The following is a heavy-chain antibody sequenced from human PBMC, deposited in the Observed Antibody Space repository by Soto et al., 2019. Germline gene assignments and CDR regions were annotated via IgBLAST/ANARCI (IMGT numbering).Heavy chain of an antibody. Sequence: GGSLRLSCAASGFTFSSYGMDWVRQAPGKGLEWVSVISYDGSEKYYADSVKGRFTVSRDNSKNTLHLQMNSLRAEDTAVYYCAKTLEPAPRYYYGLDVWGQGTTVTVSS. V-gene: IGHV3-30*18. CDR3: AKTLEPAPRYYYGLDV. D-gene: IGHD1-1*01. CDR1: GFTFSSYG. J-gene: IGHJ6*02. CDR2: ISYDGSEK.